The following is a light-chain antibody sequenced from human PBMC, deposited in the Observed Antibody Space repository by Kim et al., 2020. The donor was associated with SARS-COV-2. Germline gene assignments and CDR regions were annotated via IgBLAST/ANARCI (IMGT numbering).Light chain of an antibody. Sequence: DIQMTQSPSSLSASVGDRVTITCRSSQSISSYLNWYQQKPGNAPKLLIYVASNLQSGVPSRFSGSGSGTDFTLTISSLQPEDFATYSCQQSYSTPYTFGQGTKLEI. V-gene: IGKV1-39*01. J-gene: IGKJ2*01. CDR3: QQSYSTPYT. CDR2: VAS. CDR1: QSISSY.